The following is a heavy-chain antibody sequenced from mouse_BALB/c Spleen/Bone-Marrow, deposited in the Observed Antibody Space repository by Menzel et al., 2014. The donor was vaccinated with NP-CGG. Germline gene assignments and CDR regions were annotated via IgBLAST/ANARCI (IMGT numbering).Heavy chain of an antibody. Sequence: VQLQQSGPELMKPGASVKISCKASGYTFTDYVISWVKQRTGQGLEWIGEIYPGSGSTYSNEKFKGKATLTADKSSSTAYMQLSSLTSEDSAVYFCARSPNWDPYYAVDSWGQGTSVTVSS. J-gene: IGHJ4*01. CDR1: GYTFTDYV. CDR3: ARSPNWDPYYAVDS. D-gene: IGHD4-1*01. V-gene: IGHV1-77*01. CDR2: IYPGSGST.